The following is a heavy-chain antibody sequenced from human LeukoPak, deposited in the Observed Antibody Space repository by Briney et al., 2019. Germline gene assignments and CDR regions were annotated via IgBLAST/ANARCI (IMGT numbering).Heavy chain of an antibody. V-gene: IGHV3-23*01. D-gene: IGHD2-21*01. CDR1: GFTFSSYS. CDR2: IYENGGTT. J-gene: IGHJ4*02. CDR3: AKDFRIGYSAHFDY. Sequence: QPGGSLRLSCAASGFTFSSYSMNWVRQAPEKGLEFVSGIYENGGTTYYADSVKGRFSISRDNSKNTLYLQMDSLRGEDTAVYYCAKDFRIGYSAHFDYWGQGALVTVSS.